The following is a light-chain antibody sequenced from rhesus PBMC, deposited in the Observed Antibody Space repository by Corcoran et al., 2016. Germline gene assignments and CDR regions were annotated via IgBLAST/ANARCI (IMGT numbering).Light chain of an antibody. J-gene: IGKJ3*01. Sequence: DIQMTQSPSSLSASVGDRVTITCRASENVNNYFNWYQQKPGKAPNLLIYKASTLQSGGPSRFSGSGSGTDYTFTISSLQPEGVAAYYCQHGYGTPFTFGPGTKLDIK. V-gene: IGKV1-74*01. CDR3: QHGYGTPFT. CDR1: ENVNNY. CDR2: KAS.